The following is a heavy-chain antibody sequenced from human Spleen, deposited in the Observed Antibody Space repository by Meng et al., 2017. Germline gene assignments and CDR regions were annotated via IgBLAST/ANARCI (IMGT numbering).Heavy chain of an antibody. J-gene: IGHJ6*02. D-gene: IGHD4-17*01. Sequence: GESLKISCAASGFTVTSNEISWVRQAPGKGLEWVSSICGDSTYYADSGKGRVTVPRDNSKNTLYLQINSLRAEDTAVYYCARDPYGDYVGYYYYYGMDVWGQGTTVTVSS. CDR2: ICGDST. CDR3: ARDPYGDYVGYYYYYGMDV. V-gene: IGHV3-38-3*01. CDR1: GFTVTSNE.